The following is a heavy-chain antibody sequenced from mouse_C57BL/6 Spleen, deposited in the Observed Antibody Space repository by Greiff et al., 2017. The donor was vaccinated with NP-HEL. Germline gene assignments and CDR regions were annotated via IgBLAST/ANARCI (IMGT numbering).Heavy chain of an antibody. CDR1: GYTFTSYW. J-gene: IGHJ4*01. V-gene: IGHV1-64*01. D-gene: IGHD1-1*02. CDR3: AREGSLWSGAMDY. CDR2: IHPNSGST. Sequence: QVQLQQPGAELVKPGASVKLSCKASGYTFTSYWMHWVKQRPGQGLEWIGMIHPNSGSTNYNEKFKSKATLTVDKSSSTAYMQLSSLTSDDSAVYYCAREGSLWSGAMDYWGQGTSVTVSS.